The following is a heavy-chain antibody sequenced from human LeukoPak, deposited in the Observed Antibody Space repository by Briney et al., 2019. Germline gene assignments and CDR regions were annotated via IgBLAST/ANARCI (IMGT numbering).Heavy chain of an antibody. Sequence: ASVKISCKASGYTFTSYYMHWVRQAPGQGLEWIGIINTSGGSTSYAQKFQGRVTMTRDTSTSTVYMELSSLRSEDTAVYYCARGQWELPSFDYWGQGTLVTVSS. J-gene: IGHJ4*02. V-gene: IGHV1-46*01. CDR1: GYTFTSYY. CDR2: INTSGGST. CDR3: ARGQWELPSFDY. D-gene: IGHD1-26*01.